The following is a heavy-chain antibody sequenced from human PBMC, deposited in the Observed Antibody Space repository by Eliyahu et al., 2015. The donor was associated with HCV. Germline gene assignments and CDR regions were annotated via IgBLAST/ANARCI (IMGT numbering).Heavy chain of an antibody. V-gene: IGHV3-15*01. CDR1: GFPXSXAW. Sequence: EVQLVESGGGLVKPGGSLRLSCXASGFPXSXAWMXWVRQAXGKGVEWIGRIKXKTDGGKTDYAAPVKGRFTISRDDSKSTLYLQMNSLKTEDTAVYYCTTGAPGGFDYYLDVWGQGTTVTVSS. J-gene: IGHJ6*03. D-gene: IGHD3-10*01. CDR3: TTGAPGGFDYYLDV. CDR2: IKXKTDGGKT.